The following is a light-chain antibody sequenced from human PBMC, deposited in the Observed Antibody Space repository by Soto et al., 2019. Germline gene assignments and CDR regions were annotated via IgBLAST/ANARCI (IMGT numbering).Light chain of an antibody. Sequence: ETVMTQSPATLSVSPGERATLSCRASQSVSTKLAWYQQKPGQAPRPLIYGASTSATGIPARFSGSGSGTEFTLTVSSLQSEDFAVYYCQQYDDWPPITFGQGTRLEIK. CDR1: QSVSTK. CDR2: GAS. CDR3: QQYDDWPPIT. J-gene: IGKJ5*01. V-gene: IGKV3D-15*01.